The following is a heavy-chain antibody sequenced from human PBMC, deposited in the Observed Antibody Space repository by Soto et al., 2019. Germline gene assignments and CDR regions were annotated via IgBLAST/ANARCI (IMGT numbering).Heavy chain of an antibody. CDR2: IYYSGST. CDR3: ARVGMGYGSGSYYQYYGMDV. D-gene: IGHD3-10*01. V-gene: IGHV4-31*03. CDR1: GGSISSGGYY. J-gene: IGHJ6*02. Sequence: QVQLQESGPGLVKPSQTLSLTCTVSGGSISSGGYYWSWIRQHPGKGLAWIGYIYYSGSTYYNPSLKSRVTISVDTSKNQFSLKLSSVTAADTAVYYCARVGMGYGSGSYYQYYGMDVWGQGTTVTVSS.